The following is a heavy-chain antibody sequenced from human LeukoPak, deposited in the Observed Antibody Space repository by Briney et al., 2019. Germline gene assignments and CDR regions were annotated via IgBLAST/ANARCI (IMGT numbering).Heavy chain of an antibody. CDR1: GFSFNRYW. D-gene: IGHD3/OR15-3a*01. CDR2: MNLDGSEK. Sequence: GGTLRLSCAASGFSFNRYWMTWVRQAPGKELEWLANMNLDGSEKYYVDSVMGRFIISRDNAKNSLLLQMNSLIAEDTAVYYCARDDGFSCYSYWGQGTLVTVSS. V-gene: IGHV3-7*01. CDR3: ARDDGFSCYSY. J-gene: IGHJ4*02.